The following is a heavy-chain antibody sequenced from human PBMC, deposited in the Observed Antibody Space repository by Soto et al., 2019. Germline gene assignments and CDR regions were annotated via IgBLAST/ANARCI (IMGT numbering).Heavy chain of an antibody. CDR3: AKDRGGTGCPFDH. Sequence: EVQLVESGGGLVQPGGSLRLSCTPSGFTFGNFAMSWVRQAPGKGLEWVSSISAGGATTYYADSVKGRVTMSRDNSKNTLSLQMISLRAEDSAVYYCAKDRGGTGCPFDHWGPGTLVTVSS. D-gene: IGHD6-19*01. CDR2: ISAGGATT. V-gene: IGHV3-23*04. J-gene: IGHJ4*02. CDR1: GFTFGNFA.